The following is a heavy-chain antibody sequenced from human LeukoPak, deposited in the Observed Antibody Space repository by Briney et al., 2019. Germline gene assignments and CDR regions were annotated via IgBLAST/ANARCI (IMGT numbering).Heavy chain of an antibody. CDR1: GFTFSDYY. CDR3: AKDLIAARRETYYFDY. D-gene: IGHD6-6*01. Sequence: KPGGSLRLSCAASGFTFSDYYMSWIRQAPGKGLEWVSYISSSGSTIYYADSVKGRFTISRDNSKNTLYLQMNSLRAEDTAVYYCAKDLIAARRETYYFDYWGQGTLVTVSS. V-gene: IGHV3-11*01. J-gene: IGHJ4*02. CDR2: ISSSGSTI.